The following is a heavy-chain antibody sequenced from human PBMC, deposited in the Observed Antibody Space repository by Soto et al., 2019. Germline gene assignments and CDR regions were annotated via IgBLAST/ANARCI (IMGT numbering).Heavy chain of an antibody. Sequence: SVKVSCKASGGTFSSYAISWVRQAPGQGLEWMGGIIPIFGTASYAQKFQGRVTITADESTSTAYMELSSLRSEDTAVYYCARGAKLQYPYYYYGMDVWGQGTTVTVSS. CDR3: ARGAKLQYPYYYYGMDV. CDR1: GGTFSSYA. D-gene: IGHD4-4*01. J-gene: IGHJ6*02. V-gene: IGHV1-69*13. CDR2: IIPIFGTA.